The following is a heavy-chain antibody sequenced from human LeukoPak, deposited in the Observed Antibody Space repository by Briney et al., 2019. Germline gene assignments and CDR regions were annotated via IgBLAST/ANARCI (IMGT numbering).Heavy chain of an antibody. V-gene: IGHV4-34*01. CDR3: ARLGADY. CDR2: INHSGST. J-gene: IGHJ4*02. D-gene: IGHD7-27*01. Sequence: SETLSLTCAVYGGSFSGYYWSWIRQPPGKGLEWIGEINHSGSTNYNPSLKSRVTISVDTSKNQFSLKLSSVTAADTAVYYCARLGADYWGQGTLVTVSS. CDR1: GGSFSGYY.